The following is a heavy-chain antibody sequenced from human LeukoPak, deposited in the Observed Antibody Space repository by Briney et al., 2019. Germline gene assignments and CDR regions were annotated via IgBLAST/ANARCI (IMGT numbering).Heavy chain of an antibody. V-gene: IGHV1-69*13. CDR1: GGTFSSYA. J-gene: IGHJ4*02. CDR3: ASTRGGYFDY. D-gene: IGHD3-10*01. CDR2: IIPIFGTA. Sequence: ASVKVSCKASGGTFSSYAISWVRQAPGQGLEWMGGIIPIFGTAHYAQKFQGRVTITADESTSTAYMELSSLRSEDTAVYYCASTRGGYFDYWGQGTLVTVSS.